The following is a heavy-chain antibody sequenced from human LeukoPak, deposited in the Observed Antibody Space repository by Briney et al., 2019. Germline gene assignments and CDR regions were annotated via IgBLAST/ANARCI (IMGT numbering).Heavy chain of an antibody. CDR3: ARRGAVAGTLDY. CDR2: IYSSGST. V-gene: IGHV4-59*01. CDR1: GGSISSYY. D-gene: IGHD6-19*01. J-gene: IGHJ4*02. Sequence: SETLYLTCTVSGGSISSYYWSWIRQPPGKGLEWIGYIYSSGSTNYNPSLKSRVSISVDTSKNQFSLKLSSVTAADTAVYYCARRGAVAGTLDYWGQGTLVTVSS.